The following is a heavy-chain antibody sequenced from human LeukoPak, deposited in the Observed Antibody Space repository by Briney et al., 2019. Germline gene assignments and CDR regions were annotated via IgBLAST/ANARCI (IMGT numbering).Heavy chain of an antibody. D-gene: IGHD2-15*01. J-gene: IGHJ6*03. CDR3: ARDVVVVAATEGRVDYYYYMDV. Sequence: RASVKVSCKASGYTFTSYGISWVRQAPGQGLEWMGWISAYNGNTNYAQKLQGRVTMTTDTSTSTAYMELRGLRSDDTAVYYCARDVVVVAATEGRVDYYYYMDVWGKGTTVTVSS. CDR2: ISAYNGNT. CDR1: GYTFTSYG. V-gene: IGHV1-18*01.